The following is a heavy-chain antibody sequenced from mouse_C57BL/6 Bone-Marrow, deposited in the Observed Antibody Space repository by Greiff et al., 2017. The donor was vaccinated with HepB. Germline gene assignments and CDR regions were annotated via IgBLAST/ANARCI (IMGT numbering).Heavy chain of an antibody. V-gene: IGHV3-6*01. J-gene: IGHJ2*01. D-gene: IGHD2-1*01. CDR2: ISYDGSN. CDR1: GYSITSGYY. Sequence: EVKLQESGPGLVKPSQSLSLTCSVTGYSITSGYYWNWIRQFPGNKLEWMGYISYDGSNNYNPSLKNRISITRDTSKNQFFLKLNSVTTEDTATYYGARESPYGNYFDYWGQGTTLTVSS. CDR3: ARESPYGNYFDY.